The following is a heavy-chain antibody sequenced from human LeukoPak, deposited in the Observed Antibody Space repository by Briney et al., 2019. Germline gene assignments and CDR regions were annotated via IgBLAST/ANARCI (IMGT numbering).Heavy chain of an antibody. CDR1: GGSISSYY. D-gene: IGHD6-13*01. CDR3: ASYQASSWYVY. Sequence: SETLSLTCTVSGGSISSYYWSWIRQPPGKGLEWTGYIYYSGSTNYNPSLKSRVTISVDTSKNQFSLKLSSVTAADTAVYYCASYQASSWYVYWGQGTLVTVSS. J-gene: IGHJ4*02. V-gene: IGHV4-59*01. CDR2: IYYSGST.